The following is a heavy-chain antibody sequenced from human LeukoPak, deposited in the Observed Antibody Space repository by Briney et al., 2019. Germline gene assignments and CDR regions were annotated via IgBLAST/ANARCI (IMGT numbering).Heavy chain of an antibody. CDR3: TTDELAYYYDSSGYPPFDY. Sequence: GGSLRLSCAASRFTFNTYAMSWVRQAPGKGLEWVSAISGSGGSTYYADSVKGRFTISRDNSKNTLYPQMNSLKTEDTAVYYCTTDELAYYYDSSGYPPFDYWGQGTLVTVSS. CDR1: RFTFNTYA. CDR2: ISGSGGST. J-gene: IGHJ4*02. D-gene: IGHD3-22*01. V-gene: IGHV3-23*01.